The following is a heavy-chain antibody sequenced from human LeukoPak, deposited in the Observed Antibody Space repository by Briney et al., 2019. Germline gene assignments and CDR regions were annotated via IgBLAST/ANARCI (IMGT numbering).Heavy chain of an antibody. V-gene: IGHV3-48*04. CDR2: ISSSSSTI. CDR3: ARNLYYYDSSGYYYY. Sequence: GGSLRLSCAASGFTFSSCSMNWVRQAPGKGLEWVSYISSSSSTIYYADSVKGRFTISRDNAKNSLYLQMNSLRAEDTAVYYCARNLYYYDSSGYYYYWGQGTLVTVSS. J-gene: IGHJ4*02. CDR1: GFTFSSCS. D-gene: IGHD3-22*01.